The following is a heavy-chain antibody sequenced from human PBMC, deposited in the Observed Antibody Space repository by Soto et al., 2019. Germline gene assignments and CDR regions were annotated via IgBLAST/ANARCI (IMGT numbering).Heavy chain of an antibody. V-gene: IGHV4-39*02. CDR2: IYYSGST. J-gene: IGHJ6*03. D-gene: IGHD6-13*01. Sequence: PGGSLRLSCAASGFTFSSYAMHWIRQPPGKGLEWIGSIYYSGSTYYNPSLKSRVTISVDTSKNQFSLKLSSVTAADTAVYYCAREAAAGHYMDVWGKGTTVTVSS. CDR1: GFTFSSYA. CDR3: AREAAAGHYMDV.